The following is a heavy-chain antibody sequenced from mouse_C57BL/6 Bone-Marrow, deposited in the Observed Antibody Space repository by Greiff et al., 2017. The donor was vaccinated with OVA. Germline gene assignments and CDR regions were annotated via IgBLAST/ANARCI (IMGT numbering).Heavy chain of an antibody. CDR2: IYPGDGDT. D-gene: IGHD6-1*01. J-gene: IGHJ3*01. CDR1: GYAFSSSW. V-gene: IGHV1-82*01. Sequence: QVTLKVSGPELVKPGASVKISCKASGYAFSSSWMNWVKQRPGKGLEWIGRIYPGDGDTNYNGKFKGKATLTADKSSSTAYMQLSSLTSEDSAVYFCAREVFSLFAYWGQGTLVTVSA. CDR3: AREVFSLFAY.